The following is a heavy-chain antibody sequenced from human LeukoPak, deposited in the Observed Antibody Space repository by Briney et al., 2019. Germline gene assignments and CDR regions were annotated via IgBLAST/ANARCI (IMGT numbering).Heavy chain of an antibody. J-gene: IGHJ4*02. D-gene: IGHD2-2*01. CDR1: GGSVSSGDYY. Sequence: SETLSLTCTVSGGSVSSGDYYWSWLRQPPGKGLEWIGYIYYSGSTNYNPSLKTRVTISADTSKNQFSLKLSSVTAADTAVYYCANFPLTGGYYFDYGGRGTLAPVSS. CDR3: ANFPLTGGYYFDY. CDR2: IYYSGST. V-gene: IGHV4-61*08.